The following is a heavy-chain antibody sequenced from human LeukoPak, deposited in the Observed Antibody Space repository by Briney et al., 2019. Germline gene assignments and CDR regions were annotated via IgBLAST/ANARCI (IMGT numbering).Heavy chain of an antibody. V-gene: IGHV3-21*01. CDR2: ISSSSSYI. J-gene: IGHJ4*02. D-gene: IGHD3-10*01. CDR1: GFTFSSYR. Sequence: GGSLRLSCAASGFTFSSYRMTWVRQAPGKGLEWVSSISSSSSYIYYADSVKGRFTISRDNAKNSLYLQMNSLRAEDTAVYYCAREYYYGSGSYYYTFDYWGQGTLVTVSS. CDR3: AREYYYGSGSYYYTFDY.